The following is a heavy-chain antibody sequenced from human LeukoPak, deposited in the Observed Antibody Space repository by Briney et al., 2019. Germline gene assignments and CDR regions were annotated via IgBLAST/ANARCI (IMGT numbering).Heavy chain of an antibody. J-gene: IGHJ6*04. Sequence: GGSLRLSCAAPGFTFSSYAMSWVRQAPGKGLEWVSVITGGGGNTYYADSVKGRFTISRDNSKNTLYLQMNSLRAEDTAVYYCAELGITMIGGVWGKGTTVTISS. V-gene: IGHV3-23*01. CDR1: GFTFSSYA. CDR2: ITGGGGNT. D-gene: IGHD3-10*02. CDR3: AELGITMIGGV.